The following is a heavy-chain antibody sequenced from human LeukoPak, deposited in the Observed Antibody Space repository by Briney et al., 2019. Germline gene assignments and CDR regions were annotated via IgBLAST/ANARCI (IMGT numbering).Heavy chain of an antibody. J-gene: IGHJ4*02. V-gene: IGHV4-59*01. CDR3: ARVLSSGWTGFDY. D-gene: IGHD6-19*01. CDR2: IYYSGSS. CDR1: GGSISSYY. Sequence: SETLSLTCTVSGGSISSYYWTWIRQPPGKGLEWIGYIYYSGSSNYNPSLESRVTISVDASKNQFSLKLSSVTAADTAVFFCARVLSSGWTGFDYWGQGTLVTVSS.